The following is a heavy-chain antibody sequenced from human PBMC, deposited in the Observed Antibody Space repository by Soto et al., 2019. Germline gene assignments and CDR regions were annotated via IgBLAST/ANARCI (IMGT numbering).Heavy chain of an antibody. CDR3: AKDPPQTGTTFDY. D-gene: IGHD1-1*01. CDR2: INDSGGDT. V-gene: IGHV3-23*01. J-gene: IGHJ4*02. CDR1: GFTFSSYA. Sequence: EVQLLESGGGLVQPGGSLRLSCAASGFTFSSYAMSWVRQAPEKGLEWVSTINDSGGDTYYADSVKGRFTISRDNSKNTIYLQMNSLTVEDTAVYYCAKDPPQTGTTFDYWGQGTLVTVSS.